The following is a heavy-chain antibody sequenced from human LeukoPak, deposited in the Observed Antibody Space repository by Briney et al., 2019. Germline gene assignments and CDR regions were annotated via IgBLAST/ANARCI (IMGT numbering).Heavy chain of an antibody. CDR3: ARDSGSSGYRFDY. Sequence: SETLSLTCTVSGGSISSGSYYWSWIRQPAGKGLEWIGRIYTSGSTNYNPSLKSRITISVDTSKNQFSLKLNSVTAADTAVYYCARDSGSSGYRFDYWGQGTLVTVSS. J-gene: IGHJ4*02. D-gene: IGHD3-22*01. V-gene: IGHV4-61*02. CDR1: GGSISSGSYY. CDR2: IYTSGST.